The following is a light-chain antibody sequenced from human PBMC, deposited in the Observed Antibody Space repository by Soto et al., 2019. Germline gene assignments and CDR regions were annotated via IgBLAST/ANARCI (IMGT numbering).Light chain of an antibody. Sequence: SYELTQPPSVSVAPGKTARITCGGNNIGSKSVHWYQQKPGQAPVLVIYYDSDRPSGIPERFSGSNSGNTATLTISRVEAGDEVVYYCQVWDSSSDRDLVFGGGTKLTVL. CDR3: QVWDSSSDRDLV. V-gene: IGLV3-21*04. CDR2: YDS. J-gene: IGLJ2*01. CDR1: NIGSKS.